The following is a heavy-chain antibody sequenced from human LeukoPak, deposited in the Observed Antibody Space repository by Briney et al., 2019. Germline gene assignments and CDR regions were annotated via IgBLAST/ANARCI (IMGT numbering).Heavy chain of an antibody. Sequence: SETLSLTCTVSGGSISSYYWSWIRQPPGKGLEWIGEINHSRNTNYNPCLKSRVTISLDTSKNQFSLKLSSVTAADTAVYYYARGGSAANRAPLWGQGTLVTVSS. D-gene: IGHD6-13*01. CDR1: GGSISSYY. V-gene: IGHV4-34*01. CDR3: ARGGSAANRAPL. CDR2: INHSRNT. J-gene: IGHJ4*02.